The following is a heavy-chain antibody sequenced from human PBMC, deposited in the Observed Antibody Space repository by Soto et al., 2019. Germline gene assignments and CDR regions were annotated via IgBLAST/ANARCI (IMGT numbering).Heavy chain of an antibody. CDR2: INHSGST. CDR1: GGSFSGYY. J-gene: IGHJ4*02. CDR3: ARDKITGLFDY. Sequence: QVQLQQWGAGLLKPSETLSLTCAVYGGSFSGYYWTWIRQPPGTGLEWIGEINHSGSTNYNPSLKSRGTISLDTSKNQFSLKLTSVTAADTAVYYCARDKITGLFDYWGQGTLVTVSS. D-gene: IGHD2-8*02. V-gene: IGHV4-34*01.